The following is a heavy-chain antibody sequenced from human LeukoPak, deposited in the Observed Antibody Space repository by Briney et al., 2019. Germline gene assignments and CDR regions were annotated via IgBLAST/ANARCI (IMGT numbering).Heavy chain of an antibody. Sequence: SETLSLTCTVPGGSISSYYWSWIRQPPGKGLEWIGYIYYSGSTNYNPSLKSRVTISVDTSKNQFSLKLSSVTAADTAVYYCARGSGWYESDYWGQGTLVTVSS. CDR3: ARGSGWYESDY. J-gene: IGHJ4*02. D-gene: IGHD6-19*01. CDR2: IYYSGST. CDR1: GGSISSYY. V-gene: IGHV4-59*01.